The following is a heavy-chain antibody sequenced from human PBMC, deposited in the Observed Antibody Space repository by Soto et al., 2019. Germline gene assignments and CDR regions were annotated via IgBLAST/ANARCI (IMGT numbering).Heavy chain of an antibody. CDR1: GFTFSSYS. Sequence: GGSLRLSCAASGFTFSSYSMNWVRQAPGKGLEWVSYISSSSSTIYYADSVKGRFTISRDNAKNSLYLQMNSLRAEDTAVYYCARDLGIYGDYHPRYFDYWGQGTLVTVSS. V-gene: IGHV3-48*01. CDR2: ISSSSSTI. CDR3: ARDLGIYGDYHPRYFDY. D-gene: IGHD4-17*01. J-gene: IGHJ4*02.